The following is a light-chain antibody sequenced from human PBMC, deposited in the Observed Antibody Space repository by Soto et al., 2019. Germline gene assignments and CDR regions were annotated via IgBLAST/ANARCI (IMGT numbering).Light chain of an antibody. Sequence: QSVLTQPPSVSAAPGQKVTISCSGSSSNIGNNYVSWYQQLPGTAPHLLIYRNNQRPSGVPDRFSGSKSGTSASLAISGLRSEDEADYYCSAWDDSLSGRVFGVGTQLTVL. CDR1: SSNIGNNY. V-gene: IGLV1-47*01. J-gene: IGLJ2*01. CDR3: SAWDDSLSGRV. CDR2: RNN.